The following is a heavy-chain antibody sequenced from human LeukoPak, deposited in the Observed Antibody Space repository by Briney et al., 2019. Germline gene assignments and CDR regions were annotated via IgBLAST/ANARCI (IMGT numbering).Heavy chain of an antibody. D-gene: IGHD2-15*01. CDR2: MNPNSGNT. V-gene: IGHV1-8*01. CDR1: GYTFTSYD. Sequence: ASVKVSCKASGYTFTSYDINWVRQATGQGLEWMGWMNPNSGNTGYAQKFQGRVTMTRNTSISTAYMELSSLRPEDTAVYYCAGRTYYYYYYGMDVWGQGTTVTVSS. CDR3: AGRTYYYYYYGMDV. J-gene: IGHJ6*02.